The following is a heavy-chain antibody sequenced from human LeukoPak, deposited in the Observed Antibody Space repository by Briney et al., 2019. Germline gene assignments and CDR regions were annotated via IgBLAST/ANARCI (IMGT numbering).Heavy chain of an antibody. D-gene: IGHD6-19*01. CDR3: ARDREYSTGWHSFDP. J-gene: IGHJ5*02. V-gene: IGHV1-18*01. Sequence: ASVKVSCKASGYTFTSYGINWVRQAPGQGLEWMGWISAYNGNTNYAQKLQGRVTLTTDTSTSTAYMELRSLRSDDTAVYYCARDREYSTGWHSFDPWGQGTLVTVSS. CDR2: ISAYNGNT. CDR1: GYTFTSYG.